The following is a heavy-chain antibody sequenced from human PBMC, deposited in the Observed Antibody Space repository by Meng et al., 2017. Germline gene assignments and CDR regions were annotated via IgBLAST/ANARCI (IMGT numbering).Heavy chain of an antibody. Sequence: QLWHAGFGLKDTGDSVKVSCKASGSTFTSYAMNWVRQAPGQGLEWMGWINTNTGNPTYAQGFTGRFVFSLDTSVSTAYLQISSLKAEDTAVYYCAREGRVDFDYWGQGTLVTVSS. D-gene: IGHD1-26*01. V-gene: IGHV7-4-1*02. J-gene: IGHJ4*02. CDR1: GSTFTSYA. CDR2: INTNTGNP. CDR3: AREGRVDFDY.